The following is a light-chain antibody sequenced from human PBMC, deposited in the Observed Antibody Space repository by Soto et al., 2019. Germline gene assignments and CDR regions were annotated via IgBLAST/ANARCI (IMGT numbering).Light chain of an antibody. J-gene: IGLJ1*01. CDR3: CSYTSYSPYV. V-gene: IGLV2-14*01. CDR2: AVS. CDR1: SSDFGGYNF. Sequence: SGLTQPASVSGSPGQSITISCTGTSSDFGGYNFVSWYQHRPGKAPKLMIYAVSNRPSGVSNRCSGSKSGNTASLTISGLQAEDEADYYCCSYTSYSPYVFGTGTKVTVL.